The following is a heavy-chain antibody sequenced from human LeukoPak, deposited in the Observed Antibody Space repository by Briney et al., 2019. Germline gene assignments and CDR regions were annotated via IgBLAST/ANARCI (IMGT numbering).Heavy chain of an antibody. CDR1: GFTFSSYG. D-gene: IGHD5-24*01. V-gene: IGHV3-23*01. CDR2: IGVSDDT. CDR3: ARVGDGYNHP. Sequence: GGSLRLSCAASGFTFSSYGMSWVRQAPGKGLEWVSVIGVSDDTSYADSVKGRFTISRDNSKNTLYLQMNSLRAEDTAVYYCARVGDGYNHPWGQGTLVTVSS. J-gene: IGHJ5*02.